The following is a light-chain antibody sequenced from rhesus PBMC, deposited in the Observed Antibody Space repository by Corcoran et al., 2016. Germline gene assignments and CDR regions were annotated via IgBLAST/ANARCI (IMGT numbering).Light chain of an antibody. V-gene: IGKV1-25*01. CDR3: QQHNTYPYS. CDR1: QGISSY. Sequence: DIQMTQSPSSLSASVGDRVTLTCRASQGISSYLAWYQQKPGKAPKLLIYAAYTLQNGVPSRFSGSGSGTDVTLPISSLQPEDFATYYCQQHNTYPYSFGQGTKVEIK. CDR2: AAY. J-gene: IGKJ2*01.